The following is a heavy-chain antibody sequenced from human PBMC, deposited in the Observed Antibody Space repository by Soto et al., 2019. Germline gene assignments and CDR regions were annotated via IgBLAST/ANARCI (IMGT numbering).Heavy chain of an antibody. Sequence: QAHLEQSGSEVKRHGASVKVSCKASGYTFSDFDINWLRQASGQGHEWMGWMNAKSGDTFFAQRFQGKFNMTWDTSLSTAYMEVGSLTSDDTAMYYCARGNPFNYAGFDVWGQGTTVAVSS. D-gene: IGHD3-16*01. CDR1: GYTFSDFD. V-gene: IGHV1-8*01. CDR3: ARGNPFNYAGFDV. CDR2: MNAKSGDT. J-gene: IGHJ6*02.